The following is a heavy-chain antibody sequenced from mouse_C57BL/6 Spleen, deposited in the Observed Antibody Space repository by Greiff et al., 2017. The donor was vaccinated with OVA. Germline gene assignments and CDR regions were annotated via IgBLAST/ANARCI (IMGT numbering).Heavy chain of an antibody. CDR2: ISDGGSYT. CDR1: GFTFSSYA. CDR3: ARDRLLAY. V-gene: IGHV5-4*01. J-gene: IGHJ3*01. Sequence: EVQVVESGGGLVKPGGSLKLSCAASGFTFSSYAMSWVRQTPEKRLEWVATISDGGSYTYYPDNVKGRFTISRDNAKNNLYLQMSHLKSEDTAMYYCARDRLLAYWGQGTLVTVSA.